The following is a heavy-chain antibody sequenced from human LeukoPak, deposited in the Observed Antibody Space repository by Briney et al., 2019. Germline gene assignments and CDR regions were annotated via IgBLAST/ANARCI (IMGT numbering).Heavy chain of an antibody. CDR2: IWYDGSNK. CDR1: GFTFSSYG. D-gene: IGHD3-16*02. J-gene: IGHJ4*02. V-gene: IGHV3-33*06. CDR3: AKDHDDYVWGSYRSGYYFDY. Sequence: PGGSLRLSCAASGFTFSSYGTHWVRQAPGKGLEWVAVIWYDGSNKYYADSVKGRFTISRDNSKNTLYLQMNSLRAEDTAVYYCAKDHDDYVWGSYRSGYYFDYWGQGTLVTVSS.